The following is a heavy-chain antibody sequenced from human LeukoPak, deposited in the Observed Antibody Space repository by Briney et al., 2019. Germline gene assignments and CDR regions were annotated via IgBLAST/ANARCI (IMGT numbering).Heavy chain of an antibody. V-gene: IGHV1-2*02. Sequence: ASVKVSCKTSGYTFIDYFIHWVRQAPGQGLEWMGWINPNSGGTNYAQKFQGRVTMTRDTSIGTAYMEVSRLTSDDTAVYYCARDAAHQATVVVSNEPRGTPGAADYWGQGTLVTVSS. CDR2: INPNSGGT. CDR3: ARDAAHQATVVVSNEPRGTPGAADY. J-gene: IGHJ4*02. CDR1: GYTFIDYF. D-gene: IGHD3-22*01.